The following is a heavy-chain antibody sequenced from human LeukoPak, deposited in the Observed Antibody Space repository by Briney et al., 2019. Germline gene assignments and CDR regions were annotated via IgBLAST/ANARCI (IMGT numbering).Heavy chain of an antibody. J-gene: IGHJ5*02. CDR1: GFTFDDYA. Sequence: PGGSLRLSCAASGFTFDDYAMHWVRQAPGKGLEWVSGISWNSGSIGYADSVKGRFTISRDNAKNSLYLQMNSLRAEDTALYSCAKAYGGNVFDWFDPWGQGTLVTVSS. D-gene: IGHD4-23*01. V-gene: IGHV3-9*01. CDR2: ISWNSGSI. CDR3: AKAYGGNVFDWFDP.